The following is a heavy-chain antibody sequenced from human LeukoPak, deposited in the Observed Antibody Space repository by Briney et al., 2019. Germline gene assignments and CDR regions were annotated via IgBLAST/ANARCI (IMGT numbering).Heavy chain of an antibody. CDR1: GYTFTSYA. CDR3: ARESIAARPDAFDI. V-gene: IGHV1-46*01. D-gene: IGHD6-6*01. Sequence: GASVKVSCKASGYTFTSYAMNWVRQAPGQGLEWMGIINPSGGSTSYAQKFQGRVTMTRDMTTSTVYMELSSLRSEDTAVYYCARESIAARPDAFDIWGQGTMVTVSS. J-gene: IGHJ3*02. CDR2: INPSGGST.